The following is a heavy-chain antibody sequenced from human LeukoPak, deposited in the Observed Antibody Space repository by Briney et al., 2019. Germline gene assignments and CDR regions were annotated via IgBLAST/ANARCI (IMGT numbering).Heavy chain of an antibody. Sequence: GESLKISCKGSGYSFTIYWIAWVRQMPGKGLEWMGIIYPGDSGTRYSPSFQGQVTISADKSISTAYLQWSSLKASDTAMYYCARSTSTGWLQSTSGAFDIWGPGTMVTVSS. CDR2: IYPGDSGT. V-gene: IGHV5-51*01. CDR3: ARSTSTGWLQSTSGAFDI. D-gene: IGHD5-24*01. J-gene: IGHJ3*02. CDR1: GYSFTIYW.